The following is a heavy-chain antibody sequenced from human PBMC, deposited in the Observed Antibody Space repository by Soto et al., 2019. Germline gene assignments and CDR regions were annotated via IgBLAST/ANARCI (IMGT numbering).Heavy chain of an antibody. CDR2: INHSGST. D-gene: IGHD5-12*01. V-gene: IGHV4-34*01. J-gene: IGHJ4*02. Sequence: SETLSLTCAVYGGSFSGYYWSWIRQPPGKGLEWIGEINHSGSTNYNPSLKSRVTISVDTSKNQFSLKLSSVTAADKAVYYCARGGGYDSFDFWGPGIQVTVSS. CDR1: GGSFSGYY. CDR3: ARGGGYDSFDF.